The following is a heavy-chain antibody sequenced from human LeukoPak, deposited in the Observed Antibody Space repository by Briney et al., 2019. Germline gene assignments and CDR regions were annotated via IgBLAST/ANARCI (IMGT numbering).Heavy chain of an antibody. CDR2: ISSDGSNK. CDR1: GFTFSSYA. V-gene: IGHV3-30*04. CDR3: ARDSVAPAVHYYFDY. J-gene: IGHJ4*02. D-gene: IGHD2-2*01. Sequence: PGGSLRLSCAASGFTFSSYAMHWVRQAPGKGLEWVAVISSDGSNKYYADSVKGRFTISRDNSKNTLYLQMNSLRAEDTGVYYCARDSVAPAVHYYFDYWGQGTLVTVSS.